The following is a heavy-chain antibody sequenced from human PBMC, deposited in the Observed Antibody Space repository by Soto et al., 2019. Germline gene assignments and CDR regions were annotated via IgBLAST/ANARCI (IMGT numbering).Heavy chain of an antibody. Sequence: PSETLPLTCAVSGYSISSGNYWGWIRQPPGKGLEWIGSIYHSGSTYYNPSLKSRLTISVDRFNNQFSLQLSSVTAADSAVYYCARDGGWAAAGTKCDYWGQGTQVTVSS. CDR1: GYSISSGNY. CDR3: ARDGGWAAAGTKCDY. D-gene: IGHD6-13*01. V-gene: IGHV4-38-2*02. J-gene: IGHJ4*02. CDR2: IYHSGST.